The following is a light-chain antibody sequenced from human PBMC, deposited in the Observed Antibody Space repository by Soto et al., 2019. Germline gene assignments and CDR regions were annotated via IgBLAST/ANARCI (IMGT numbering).Light chain of an antibody. CDR3: SSYTRSTTVI. CDR1: SSDIGGYNY. J-gene: IGLJ2*01. CDR2: DVS. V-gene: IGLV2-14*01. Sequence: QSALTQPASVSGSPGQSITISCTGTSSDIGGYNYVSWYKQHPGKAPKLMIYDVSNRPSGVSNRFSGSKSGNTASLTISGLQAEDEADYYCSSYTRSTTVIFGGGTKLTVL.